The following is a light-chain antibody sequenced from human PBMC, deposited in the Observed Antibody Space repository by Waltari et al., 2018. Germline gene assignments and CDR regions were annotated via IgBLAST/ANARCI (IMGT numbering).Light chain of an antibody. V-gene: IGLV1-40*01. CDR1: TSNIGATYD. CDR3: HSYDSSLSTWL. CDR2: GAY. Sequence: QSVLTQPSSVSGAPGQRVTISCNGSTSNIGATYDVHWYQQIPGTIPRFLISGAYNRPSGGPDRFSASKSGTSASLAIADLHVEDEADYYCHSYDSSLSTWLFGGGTKLTVL. J-gene: IGLJ3*02.